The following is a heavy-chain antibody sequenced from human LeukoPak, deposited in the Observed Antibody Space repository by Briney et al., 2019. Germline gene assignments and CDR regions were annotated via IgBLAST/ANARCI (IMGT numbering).Heavy chain of an antibody. J-gene: IGHJ4*02. CDR1: GGSFSGYY. D-gene: IGHD3-22*01. CDR3: ARGYYYDSSGYSY. V-gene: IGHV4-34*01. Sequence: SETLSLTCAAYGGSFSGYYWSWIRQPPGKGLEWIGEINHSGSTNYNPSLKSRVTISVDTSKNQFSLKLSSVTAADTAVYYCARGYYYDSSGYSYWGQGTLVTVSS. CDR2: INHSGST.